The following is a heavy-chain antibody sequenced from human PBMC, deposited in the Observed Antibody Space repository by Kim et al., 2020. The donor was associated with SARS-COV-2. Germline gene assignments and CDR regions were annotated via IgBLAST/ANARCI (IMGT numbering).Heavy chain of an antibody. J-gene: IGHJ2*01. CDR1: GFTLSSYW. CDR3: ARPYTGTNWYFDL. V-gene: IGHV3-74*01. CDR2: TNSDGSRT. D-gene: IGHD1-7*01. Sequence: GGSLRLSCAASGFTLSSYWMDWVRQAPGKGLVWVSRTNSDGSRTNYADSVKGRFTISRDNAKNTLFLQMNSLRAEDTAVYYCARPYTGTNWYFDLWGRGTLVTVSS.